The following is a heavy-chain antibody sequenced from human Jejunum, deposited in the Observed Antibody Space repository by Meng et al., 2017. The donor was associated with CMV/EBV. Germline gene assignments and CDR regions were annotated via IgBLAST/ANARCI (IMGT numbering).Heavy chain of an antibody. V-gene: IGHV4-39*07. D-gene: IGHD5-18*01. CDR3: ARGLGSYGSRIDY. CDR2: IYYSGST. Sequence: GGSLSGSNDDGGGIRQHPGKGLEWIGSIYYSGSTYYNPSIKSRVTISVDTSKNQFSLKLSSVTAADTAVYYCARGLGSYGSRIDYWGQGTLVTVSS. CDR1: GGSLSGSNDD. J-gene: IGHJ4*02.